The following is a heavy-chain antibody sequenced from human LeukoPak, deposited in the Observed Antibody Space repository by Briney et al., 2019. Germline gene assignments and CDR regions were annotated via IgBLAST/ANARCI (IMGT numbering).Heavy chain of an antibody. CDR3: ARVDTGMVRP. V-gene: IGHV4-34*01. CDR1: GGSFSGYY. CDR2: INHSGST. J-gene: IGHJ4*02. Sequence: PSETLSLTCAVYGGSFSGYYWSWIRQPPGKGLQWIGEINHSGSTNYNPSLKSRVTISVDTSKNQFSLKLSSVAAADTAVYYCARVDTGMVRPWGQGTLVTVSS. D-gene: IGHD5-18*01.